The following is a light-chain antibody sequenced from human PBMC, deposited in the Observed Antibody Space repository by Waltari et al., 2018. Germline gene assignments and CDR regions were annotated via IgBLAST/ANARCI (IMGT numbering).Light chain of an antibody. CDR3: QQYKNWPQT. V-gene: IGKV3-15*01. CDR2: GAS. J-gene: IGKJ1*01. CDR1: QNISSN. Sequence: ETVMTQSPATLSVSPGERATLSCRASQNISSNLAWYQQTTGQAPGLLIYGASTRATGVPARFSGSGSGTEFTLTISSLQSEDFAVYYCQQYKNWPQTFGQGTKVEIK.